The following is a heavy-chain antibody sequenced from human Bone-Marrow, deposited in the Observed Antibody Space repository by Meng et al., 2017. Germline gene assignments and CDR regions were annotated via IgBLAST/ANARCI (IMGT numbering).Heavy chain of an antibody. CDR3: ARIPIRYFDWLLYPNYYYYGMDV. J-gene: IGHJ6*02. Sequence: SGPTLVKPTQTLTLTCTFSGFSLSTSGVGVGWIRQPPGKALEWLALIYWDDDKRYRPSLKSRLTITKDTSKSQVVLTMTNMDPVDTATYYCARIPIRYFDWLLYPNYYYYGMDVWGQGTMVTVSS. D-gene: IGHD3-9*01. CDR2: IYWDDDK. CDR1: GFSLSTSGVG. V-gene: IGHV2-5*02.